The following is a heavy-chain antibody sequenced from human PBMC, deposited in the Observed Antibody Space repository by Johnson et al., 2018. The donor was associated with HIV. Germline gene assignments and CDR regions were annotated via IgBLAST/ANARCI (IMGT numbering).Heavy chain of an antibody. CDR2: IKQDGSEK. J-gene: IGHJ3*02. V-gene: IGHV3-7*04. CDR3: ARAYYTFWSGYDAFDI. Sequence: VQLVESGGGLVQPGGSLRLSCAASGFTFSSYWMTWVRQAPGKGLEWVANIKQDGSEKYYVDSVQGRFTISRDNAKNSLYLQMNSLRAEDTAVYYCARAYYTFWSGYDAFDIWGQGTMVTVSS. D-gene: IGHD3-3*01. CDR1: GFTFSSYW.